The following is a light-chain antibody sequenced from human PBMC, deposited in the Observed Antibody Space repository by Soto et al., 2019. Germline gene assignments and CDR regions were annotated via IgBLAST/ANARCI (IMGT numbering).Light chain of an antibody. V-gene: IGLV9-49*01. J-gene: IGLJ3*02. CDR2: VGTGGIVG. CDR3: GADHGSGSNFVWNWV. CDR1: SGYSNYK. Sequence: QAVVTQPPSASASLGASVTLTCTLSSGYSNYKVDWYQQRPGKGPRFVMRVGTGGIVGSKGDGIPDRFSVLGSGLNRYLTIKNIQEEDESDYHCGADHGSGSNFVWNWVFGGGTKLTVL.